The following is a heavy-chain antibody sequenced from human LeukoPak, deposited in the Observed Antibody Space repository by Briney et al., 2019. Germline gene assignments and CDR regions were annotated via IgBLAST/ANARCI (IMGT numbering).Heavy chain of an antibody. CDR1: GGSISSDY. J-gene: IGHJ4*02. D-gene: IGHD2-2*01. Sequence: SETLSLTCTVSGGSISSDYWIWIRQPPGKGLEWIGYIHYSGSSNYNPSLKGRVTMSVDTSKNQFSLKLSAVTAADTAVYYCARQRPSTGYYFDSWGQGTLVTVSP. V-gene: IGHV4-59*08. CDR3: ARQRPSTGYYFDS. CDR2: IHYSGSS.